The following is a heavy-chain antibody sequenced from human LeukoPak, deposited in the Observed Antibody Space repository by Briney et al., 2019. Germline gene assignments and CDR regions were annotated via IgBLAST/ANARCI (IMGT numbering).Heavy chain of an antibody. CDR1: GFTFSSCA. V-gene: IGHV3-23*01. Sequence: GGSLRLSCAASGFTFSSCAMSWVRQAPGKGLEWVSTISRNGFSTYYADSVKGRFTISRDNSKNTLFLQMNSLRAEDTAVYYCAKNLYCGGGSCYPSALGMDVWGQGTTVTVSS. CDR2: ISRNGFST. J-gene: IGHJ6*02. D-gene: IGHD2-15*01. CDR3: AKNLYCGGGSCYPSALGMDV.